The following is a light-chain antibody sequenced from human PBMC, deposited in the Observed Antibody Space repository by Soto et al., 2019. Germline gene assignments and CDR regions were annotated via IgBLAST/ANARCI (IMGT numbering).Light chain of an antibody. CDR3: MRALHART. Sequence: EIVLTQSPLSLAVTPGEPASISCRSSESLLYSNGANYLDWYLQRPGQSPQLLIFLASNRASGVPVWLSGSGSGTDFTLTICRVGAEDVGIYYCMRALHARTCGPGTRVEFK. CDR1: ESLLYSNGANY. CDR2: LAS. J-gene: IGKJ1*01. V-gene: IGKV2-28*01.